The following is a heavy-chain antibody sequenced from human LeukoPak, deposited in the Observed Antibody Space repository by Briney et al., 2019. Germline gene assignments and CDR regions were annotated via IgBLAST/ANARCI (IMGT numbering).Heavy chain of an antibody. V-gene: IGHV1-2*02. CDR1: GYTFSGYY. Sequence: ASVKLSCKASGYTFSGYYMHWVRQAHGQGLEWMGWINPNSGGTNYAQKFQGRVTMTRDTSISTAYMELSRLRSDDTAVYYCAREVAAARPFGFDPWGQGTLVTVSS. J-gene: IGHJ5*02. CDR3: AREVAAARPFGFDP. D-gene: IGHD6-6*01. CDR2: INPNSGGT.